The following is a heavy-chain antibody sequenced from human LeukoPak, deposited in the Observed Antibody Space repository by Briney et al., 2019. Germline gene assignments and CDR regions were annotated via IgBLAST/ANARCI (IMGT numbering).Heavy chain of an antibody. V-gene: IGHV6-1*01. J-gene: IGHJ4*02. CDR3: ARVQHYYGSGSYYTFDY. Sequence: SQTLSLTCAISGDSVSSNSTAWKCIRQSPWRGLEWPGRTYYRAKWYNDYAVSVKSRISINPDTSKNQFSLQLNSVTPEDTAVYYCARVQHYYGSGSYYTFDYWGQGTMVTVSS. D-gene: IGHD3-10*01. CDR2: TYYRAKWYN. CDR1: GDSVSSNSTA.